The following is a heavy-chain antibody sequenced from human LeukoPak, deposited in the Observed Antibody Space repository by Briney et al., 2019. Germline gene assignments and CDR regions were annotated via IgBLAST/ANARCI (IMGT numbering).Heavy chain of an antibody. CDR1: GGSFSGYY. D-gene: IGHD2-2*01. CDR2: ISGSGGST. CDR3: AKGDYCSSTSCYPGPFDY. Sequence: PSETLSLTCAVYGGSFSGYYWSWVRQAPGKGLEWVSAISGSGGSTYYADSVKGRFTISRDNSKNTLYLQMNSLRAEDTAVYYCAKGDYCSSTSCYPGPFDYWGQGTLVTVSS. V-gene: IGHV3-23*01. J-gene: IGHJ4*02.